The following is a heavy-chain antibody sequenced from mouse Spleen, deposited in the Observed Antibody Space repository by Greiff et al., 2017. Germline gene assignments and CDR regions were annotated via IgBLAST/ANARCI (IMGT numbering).Heavy chain of an antibody. CDR2: ISSGGGNT. Sequence: EVKVVESGGGLVKPGGSLKLSCAASGFTFSSYTMSWVRQTPAKRLEWVATISSGGGNTYYPDSVKGRFTISRDNAKNTLFLQMTSLRSEDTAMYYCATLYDYDVWFAYWGQGTLVTVSA. D-gene: IGHD2-4*01. J-gene: IGHJ3*01. V-gene: IGHV5-9*04. CDR1: GFTFSSYT. CDR3: ATLYDYDVWFAY.